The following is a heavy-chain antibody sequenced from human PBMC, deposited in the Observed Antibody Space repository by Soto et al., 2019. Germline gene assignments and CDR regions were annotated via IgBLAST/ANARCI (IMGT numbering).Heavy chain of an antibody. CDR1: GGSISSSSYY. CDR2: IYYSGST. V-gene: IGHV4-39*01. J-gene: IGHJ6*03. CDR3: ARHIEEYSSSSGVKNYYYYMDV. Sequence: SETLSLTCTVSGGSISSSSYYWGWIRQPPGKGLEWIGSIYYSGSTYYNPSLKSRVTISVDTSKNQFSLKLSSVTAADTAVYYCARHIEEYSSSSGVKNYYYYMDVWGKGTTVTVSS. D-gene: IGHD6-6*01.